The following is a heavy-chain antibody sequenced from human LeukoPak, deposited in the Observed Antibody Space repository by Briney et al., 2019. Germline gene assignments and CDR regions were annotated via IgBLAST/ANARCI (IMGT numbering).Heavy chain of an antibody. D-gene: IGHD5/OR15-5a*01. CDR2: INSYSSHI. Sequence: GGSLRLSCAASGFTFSTSAMNWVRQVPGKGLEWASSINSYSSHIYYAASVRGRFTVSRDNARNSVFLQMNSLTAEDTAVYYCARDPERYLRTGKFDYWGQGTLVTVSS. CDR3: ARDPERYLRTGKFDY. CDR1: GFTFSTSA. V-gene: IGHV3-21*01. J-gene: IGHJ4*02.